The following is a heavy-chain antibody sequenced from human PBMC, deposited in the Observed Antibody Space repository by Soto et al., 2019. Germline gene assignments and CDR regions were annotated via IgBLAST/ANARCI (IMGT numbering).Heavy chain of an antibody. CDR2: TYYRSKWYN. J-gene: IGHJ5*01. CDR1: GDSVSSSSAT. Sequence: SQTLSLTCAISGDSVSSSSATWDWIRQFPSRGLEWLGRTYYRSKWYNDYAVSVKSRITINPDTSNNQLSLQLNSVTPDDTAVYYCARLIGNSWLDSWGQGTLVTVSS. D-gene: IGHD3-16*01. CDR3: ARLIGNSWLDS. V-gene: IGHV6-1*01.